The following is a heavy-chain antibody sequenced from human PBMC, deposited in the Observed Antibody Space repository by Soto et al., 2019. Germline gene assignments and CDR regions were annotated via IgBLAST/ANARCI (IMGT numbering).Heavy chain of an antibody. CDR3: ARDQPNQVRVAGNWFDP. CDR2: TYYRSKWYN. D-gene: IGHD6-19*01. V-gene: IGHV6-1*01. J-gene: IGHJ5*02. CDR1: GGSVSSNSAA. Sequence: HTLSLTCAISGGSVSSNSAAWNWIRQSPSRGLEWLGRTYYRSKWYNDYAVSVKSRITINPDTSKNQFSLQLNSVTPEDTAVYYCARDQPNQVRVAGNWFDPWGQGTLVTVS.